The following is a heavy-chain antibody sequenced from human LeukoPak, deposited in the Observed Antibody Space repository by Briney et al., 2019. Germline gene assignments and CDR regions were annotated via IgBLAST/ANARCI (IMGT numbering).Heavy chain of an antibody. Sequence: SETLSLTCAVYGGSFSGYYWSWIRQPPGKGLEWIGEINHSGSTNYNPSLKSRVTISVDTSKNQFSLKLSSVTAADTAVYYCARGWHGSSSGGYYLDYWGQGTLVTVSS. CDR1: GGSFSGYY. J-gene: IGHJ4*02. D-gene: IGHD6-6*01. V-gene: IGHV4-34*01. CDR2: INHSGST. CDR3: ARGWHGSSSGGYYLDY.